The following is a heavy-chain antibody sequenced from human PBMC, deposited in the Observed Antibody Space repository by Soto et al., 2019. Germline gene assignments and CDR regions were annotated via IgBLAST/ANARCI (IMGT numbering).Heavy chain of an antibody. CDR1: GGTFSSYA. CDR2: IIPISGTA. CDR3: ARSQGSSTSLEIYYYYYYRMDV. Sequence: QVQLVQSGAEVKKPGSSVKVSCKASGGTFSSYAISWVRQAPGQGLEWMGGIIPISGTANYAQKFQGRVTITADESTSTAYMELRSLRSEDTAVYYCARSQGSSTSLEIYYYYYYRMDVWGQGTTVTVSS. V-gene: IGHV1-69*01. D-gene: IGHD2-2*01. J-gene: IGHJ6*02.